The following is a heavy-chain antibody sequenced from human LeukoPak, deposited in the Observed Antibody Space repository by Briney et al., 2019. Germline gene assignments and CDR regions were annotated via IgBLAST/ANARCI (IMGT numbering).Heavy chain of an antibody. CDR1: GFTFSTYA. Sequence: GGSLRLSCAASGFTFSTYAMHWVRQAPGKGLEWVAFIRYDGGNKYYADSVKGRFTIFRDNSKNTLYLQMNSLRAEDTAVYYCAKDLKGDSSGYYPWGQGTLVTVSS. CDR2: IRYDGGNK. D-gene: IGHD3-22*01. J-gene: IGHJ5*02. V-gene: IGHV3-30*02. CDR3: AKDLKGDSSGYYP.